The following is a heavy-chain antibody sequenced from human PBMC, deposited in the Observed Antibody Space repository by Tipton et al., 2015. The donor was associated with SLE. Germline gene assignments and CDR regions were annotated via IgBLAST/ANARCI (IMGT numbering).Heavy chain of an antibody. Sequence: SLRLSCAASGFTFSDYYMSWIRQAPGKGLEWVSYISNSGSIIYYADSVKGRFTISRDNPKNSLYLQMNRLRVEDTALYYCGRAQGYCSGGVCSHIDSWGQGTLVTVSS. J-gene: IGHJ4*02. D-gene: IGHD2-8*02. CDR2: ISNSGSII. CDR3: GRAQGYCSGGVCSHIDS. CDR1: GFTFSDYY. V-gene: IGHV3-11*01.